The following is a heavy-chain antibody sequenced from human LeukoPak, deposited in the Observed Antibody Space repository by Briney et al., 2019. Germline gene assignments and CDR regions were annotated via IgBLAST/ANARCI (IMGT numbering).Heavy chain of an antibody. CDR1: GGSISSYY. CDR3: ARERYGGFDY. V-gene: IGHV4-59*01. J-gene: IGHJ4*02. CDR2: IYYSGST. D-gene: IGHD4-23*01. Sequence: SETLSLTCTVSGGSISSYYWSWIRQPPGKGLERIGYIYYSGSTNYNPSLKSRVTISVDTSKNQFSLKLSSVTAADTAVYYCARERYGGFDYWGQGTLVTVSS.